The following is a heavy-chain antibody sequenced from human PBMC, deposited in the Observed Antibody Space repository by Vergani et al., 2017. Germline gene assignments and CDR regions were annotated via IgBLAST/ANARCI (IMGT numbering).Heavy chain of an antibody. D-gene: IGHD6-6*01. CDR2: IRSKANSYAT. V-gene: IGHV3-73*02. CDR3: TSPLPRIAAFDP. J-gene: IGHJ5*02. CDR1: GFTFSGSA. Sequence: EVQLVESGGGLVQPGGSLKLSCAASGFTFSGSAMHWVRQAAGKGLEWVGRIRSKANSYATAYAASVKGRFTITRDDSKNTAYLQMNSLKTEDTAVCYCTSPLPRIAAFDPWGQGTLVTVSS.